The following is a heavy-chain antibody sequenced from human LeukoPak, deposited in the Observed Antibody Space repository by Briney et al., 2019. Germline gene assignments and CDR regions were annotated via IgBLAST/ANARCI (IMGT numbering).Heavy chain of an antibody. J-gene: IGHJ4*02. D-gene: IGHD3-9*01. V-gene: IGHV3-43*02. CDR3: AKDIGILTGKIPDY. Sequence: GGSLRLSCAASGFTFDDYAMHRVRQAPGKGLEWVSLISGDGGSTYYADSVKGRFTISRDNSKNSLYLQMNSLRTEDTALYYCAKDIGILTGKIPDYWGQGTLVTVSS. CDR2: ISGDGGST. CDR1: GFTFDDYA.